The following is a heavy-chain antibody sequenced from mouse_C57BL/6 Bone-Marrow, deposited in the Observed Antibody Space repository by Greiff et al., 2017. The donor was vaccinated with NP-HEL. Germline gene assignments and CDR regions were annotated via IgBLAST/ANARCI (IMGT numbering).Heavy chain of an antibody. Sequence: VQLQESGPELVKPGASVKISCKASGYAFSSSWMNWVKQRPGKGLEWIGRIYPGDGDTNYNGKFKGKATLTADKSYSTAYMQLSSLTSEDSAVYFCASYDYDGPGFAYWGQGTLVTVSA. J-gene: IGHJ3*01. CDR3: ASYDYDGPGFAY. CDR1: GYAFSSSW. V-gene: IGHV1-82*01. CDR2: IYPGDGDT. D-gene: IGHD2-4*01.